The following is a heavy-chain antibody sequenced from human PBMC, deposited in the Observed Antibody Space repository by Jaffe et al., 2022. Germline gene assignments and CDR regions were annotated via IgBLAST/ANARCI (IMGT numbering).Heavy chain of an antibody. J-gene: IGHJ4*02. Sequence: QVQLQESGPGLVKPSETLSLTCSVSGGSITSSSHYWSWIRQAAGKGLEWIGRIYPSGGVNYNPSLKSRVTISLDTSKSQFSLNLNSVTAADTAVYYCVRVSEYGGGWWDYFDSWGQGTRVTVSS. D-gene: IGHD2-15*01. CDR1: GGSITSSSHY. CDR3: VRVSEYGGGWWDYFDS. CDR2: IYPSGGV. V-gene: IGHV4-61*02.